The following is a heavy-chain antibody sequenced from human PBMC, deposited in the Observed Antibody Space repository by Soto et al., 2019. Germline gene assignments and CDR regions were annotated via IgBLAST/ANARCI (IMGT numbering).Heavy chain of an antibody. D-gene: IGHD3-9*01. Sequence: ASVKVSCKASGYTFTSYDINWVRQATGQGLEWMGWMNPNSGNTNYAQKLQGRVTMTTDTSTSTAYMELRSLRSDDTAVYYCARASGYFDWLLVYYHGMDVWGQGTTVTVSS. CDR3: ARASGYFDWLLVYYHGMDV. CDR2: MNPNSGNT. CDR1: GYTFTSYD. V-gene: IGHV1-18*01. J-gene: IGHJ6*02.